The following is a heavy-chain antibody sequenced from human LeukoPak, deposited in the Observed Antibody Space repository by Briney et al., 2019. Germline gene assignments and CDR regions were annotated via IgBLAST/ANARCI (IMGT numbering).Heavy chain of an antibody. V-gene: IGHV3-49*04. D-gene: IGHD3-22*01. CDR3: TREPTSLGDYYDSSGRLGWFDP. CDR1: GFTFGDYA. J-gene: IGHJ5*02. CDR2: IRSKAYGGTT. Sequence: PGGSLRLSCTASGFTFGDYAMSWVRQAPGKGLEWVGFIRSKAYGGTTEYAASVKGRFTISRDDSKSIAYLQMNSLKTEDTAVYYCTREPTSLGDYYDSSGRLGWFDPWGQGTLVTVSA.